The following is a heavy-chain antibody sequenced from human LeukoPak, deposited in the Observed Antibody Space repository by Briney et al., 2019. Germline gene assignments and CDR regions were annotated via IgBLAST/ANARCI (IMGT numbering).Heavy chain of an antibody. CDR1: GFTFSSYD. CDR2: IYSGGST. CDR3: AREVRDIVVVRAATTCYYYHGMHV. Sequence: QPGGSLRLSCAASGFTFSSYDMSWVRQAPGKGLEWVSVIYSGGSTYYADSVKGRFTISRDNSKNTLYLQMNSLRAEDTAVYYCAREVRDIVVVRAATTCYYYHGMHVLGGGTTVSVSS. D-gene: IGHD2-2*01. V-gene: IGHV3-53*01. J-gene: IGHJ6*04.